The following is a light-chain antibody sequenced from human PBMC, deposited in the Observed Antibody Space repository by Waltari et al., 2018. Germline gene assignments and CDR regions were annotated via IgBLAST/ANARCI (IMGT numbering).Light chain of an antibody. J-gene: IGKJ1*01. Sequence: IAVTQSPDSLSASLGERVTINCKSSQSLLYGSNNKDYLAWYQQRPGQPPKLLIYWASARNSGIPDRCSGSGSGTNFTLTISSLQSVDVAMYFCLQYFSAPWTFGQGTRVDIK. CDR3: LQYFSAPWT. CDR2: WAS. CDR1: QSLLYGSNNKDY. V-gene: IGKV4-1*01.